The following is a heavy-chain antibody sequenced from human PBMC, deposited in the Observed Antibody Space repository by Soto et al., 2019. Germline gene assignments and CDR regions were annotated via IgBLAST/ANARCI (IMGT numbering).Heavy chain of an antibody. CDR1: GYTFTIYA. D-gene: IGHD3-3*01. CDR3: ARDRSDLRFWPNWFDR. Sequence: ASVKVSCKASGYTFTIYAMHWVRQAPGQRLEWMGWINAGNGNTKYSQKFQGRVTITRDTSASTAYMELSSLRSEDTAVYYCARDRSDLRFWPNWFDRWGQGTLVTVSS. V-gene: IGHV1-3*01. J-gene: IGHJ5*01. CDR2: INAGNGNT.